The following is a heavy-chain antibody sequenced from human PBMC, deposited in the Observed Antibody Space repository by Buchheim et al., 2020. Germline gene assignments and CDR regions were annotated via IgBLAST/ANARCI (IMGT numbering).Heavy chain of an antibody. Sequence: QLQLQESGPGLVKPSETLSLTCTVSGGSISNSAYFWGWIRQPPGKGPEWIATIRYSGTTYFNPSLQNRVTISVDTSKNQFSLTLRSVTAADTALYYCARENRDGYRNGVDVWGQGT. CDR1: GGSISNSAYF. CDR3: ARENRDGYRNGVDV. J-gene: IGHJ6*02. D-gene: IGHD5-24*01. CDR2: IRYSGTT. V-gene: IGHV4-39*07.